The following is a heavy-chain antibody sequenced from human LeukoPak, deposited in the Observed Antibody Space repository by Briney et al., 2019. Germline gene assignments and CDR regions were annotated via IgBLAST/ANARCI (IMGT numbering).Heavy chain of an antibody. J-gene: IGHJ4*02. Sequence: PGGSLRLSCAASGFTFSDYYMSWIRQAPGKGLEWVSYISSSGSTIYYADSVKGRFTISRDNAKNSLYLQMNSLRAEDTAVYYCARDQNPREQGGAYYDYVWGTTLQGGDFDYWGQGTLVTVSS. D-gene: IGHD3-16*01. CDR1: GFTFSDYY. V-gene: IGHV3-11*01. CDR2: ISSSGSTI. CDR3: ARDQNPREQGGAYYDYVWGTTLQGGDFDY.